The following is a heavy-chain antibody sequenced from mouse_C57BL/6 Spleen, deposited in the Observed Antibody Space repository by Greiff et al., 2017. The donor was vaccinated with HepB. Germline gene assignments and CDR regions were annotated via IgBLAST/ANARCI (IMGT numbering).Heavy chain of an antibody. J-gene: IGHJ2*01. CDR1: GYTFTSYW. V-gene: IGHV1-64*01. CDR3: ARGDYYGSSYFDY. Sequence: QVQLQQPGAELVKPGASVKLSCKASGYTFTSYWMHWVKQRPGQGLEWIGMIHPNSGSTNYNEKFKSKATLTVDKSSSTAYTQLSSLTSEASAVYYCARGDYYGSSYFDYWGQGTTLTVSS. D-gene: IGHD1-1*01. CDR2: IHPNSGST.